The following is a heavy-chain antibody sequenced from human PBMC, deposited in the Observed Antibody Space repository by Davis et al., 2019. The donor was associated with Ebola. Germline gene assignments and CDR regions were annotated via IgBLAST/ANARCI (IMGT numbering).Heavy chain of an antibody. V-gene: IGHV3-23*01. Sequence: GESLKISCATSGFTFSTYGMSWVRQAPGKGLEWVSGISGSNTYYANPVKGRFTSSKVNSKNPLYLKINSLRGEDTAMYYCAPCHDFWSGSTCAIVSWGQGTLVTVSS. J-gene: IGHJ4*02. CDR1: GFTFSTYG. D-gene: IGHD3-3*01. CDR3: APCHDFWSGSTCAIVS. CDR2: ISGSNT.